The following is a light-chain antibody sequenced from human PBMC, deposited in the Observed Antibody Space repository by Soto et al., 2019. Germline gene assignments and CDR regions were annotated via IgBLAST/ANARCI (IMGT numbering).Light chain of an antibody. CDR2: DAS. J-gene: IGKJ4*01. Sequence: AIQLTQSPSSLSASVGDRVTMTCRAGQGISSALAWYQQKLGKAPKLLINDASSLESGVPSRFSGSGSGTDFTLTISSLQPEDFANYYCQQFNSYPQTFGGGTKVEI. V-gene: IGKV1-13*02. CDR3: QQFNSYPQT. CDR1: QGISSA.